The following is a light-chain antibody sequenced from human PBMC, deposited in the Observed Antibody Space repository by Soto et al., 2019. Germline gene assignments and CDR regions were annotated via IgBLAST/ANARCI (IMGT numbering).Light chain of an antibody. CDR3: QQYGSSPWT. CDR1: QSVSSSY. CDR2: GAS. V-gene: IGKV3-20*01. J-gene: IGKJ1*01. Sequence: EIVLTQSAGTLSLSAGERATLSCSASQSVSSSYLAWYQQKPGQAPRLLIYGASSRATGIPDRFSGSGSGTDFTLTISRLEPEDFAVYYCQQYGSSPWTFGQGTKVDIK.